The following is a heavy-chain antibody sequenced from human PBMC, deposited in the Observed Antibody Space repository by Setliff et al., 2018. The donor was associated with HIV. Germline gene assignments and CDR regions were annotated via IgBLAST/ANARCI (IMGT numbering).Heavy chain of an antibody. V-gene: IGHV4-59*01. CDR3: ARDTSGGY. Sequence: PSETLSLTCTVSGGAIRTYYWSWIRQPPGKGLEWIGYIYYSGVTNYNPSLKSRVTISLDTSKNQFSLKLTSVTAADTAVYYCARDTSGGYWGQGTLVTVSS. CDR1: GGAIRTYY. J-gene: IGHJ4*02. CDR2: IYYSGVT. D-gene: IGHD3-10*01.